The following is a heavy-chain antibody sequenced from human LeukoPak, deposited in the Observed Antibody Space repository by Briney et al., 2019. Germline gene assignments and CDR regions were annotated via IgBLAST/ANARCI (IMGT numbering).Heavy chain of an antibody. CDR1: GYTFTSYD. J-gene: IGHJ5*02. V-gene: IGHV1-8*01. Sequence: GASVKVSCKASGYTFTSYDMNWMRQATGQGLEWMGWMNPNSGNTGYAQKFQGRVTMTRNTSISTAYMELSSLRSDDTAVYYCARDRRITIFGVVTPKKYNWFDPWGQGTLVTVSS. CDR3: ARDRRITIFGVVTPKKYNWFDP. D-gene: IGHD3-3*01. CDR2: MNPNSGNT.